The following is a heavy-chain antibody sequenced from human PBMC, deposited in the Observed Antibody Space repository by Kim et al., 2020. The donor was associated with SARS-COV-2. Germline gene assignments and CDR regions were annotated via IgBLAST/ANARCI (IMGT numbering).Heavy chain of an antibody. D-gene: IGHD4-17*01. CDR3: ARVHYGDSIDY. V-gene: IGHV4-34*01. J-gene: IGHJ4*02. Sequence: TNSNPSRTSRVTISVDTSKNQFSLKLSSVTAADTAVYYCARVHYGDSIDYWGQGTLVTVSS. CDR2: T.